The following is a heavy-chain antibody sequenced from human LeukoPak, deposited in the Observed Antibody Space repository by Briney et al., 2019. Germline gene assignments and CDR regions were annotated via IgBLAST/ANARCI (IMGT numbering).Heavy chain of an antibody. CDR3: ARAAPYYYGSGTPRYFDY. J-gene: IGHJ4*02. D-gene: IGHD3-10*01. CDR2: IYYSGRT. CDR1: GGSISSYY. V-gene: IGHV4-59*12. Sequence: SETLSLTCSVSGGSISSYYWSWIRQPPGKGLEWIGYIYYSGRTNYNPSLKSRVTISVDTSKNQFSLKLSSVTAADTAVYYCARAAPYYYGSGTPRYFDYWGQGTLVTVSS.